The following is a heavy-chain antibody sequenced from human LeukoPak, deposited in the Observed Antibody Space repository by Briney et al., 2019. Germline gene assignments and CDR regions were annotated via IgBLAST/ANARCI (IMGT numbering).Heavy chain of an antibody. D-gene: IGHD3-16*02. CDR3: ARQSYVRGSYRPDDAFDI. CDR2: INTDGSST. Sequence: GGSLRLSCAASGFTFSSYWMHWVRQAPGKGLVWVSRINTDGSSTSYADSVKGRFTISRDNAKNTLYLQMNSLRAEDTAVYYCARQSYVRGSYRPDDAFDIWGQGTMVTVSS. J-gene: IGHJ3*02. CDR1: GFTFSSYW. V-gene: IGHV3-74*01.